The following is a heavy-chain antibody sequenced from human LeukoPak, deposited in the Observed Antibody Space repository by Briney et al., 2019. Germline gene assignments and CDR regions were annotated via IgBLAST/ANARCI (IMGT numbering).Heavy chain of an antibody. D-gene: IGHD3-10*01. CDR2: ISYDGSNK. Sequence: PGGSLRLSCAASGFTFSSYSMHWVRQAPGKGLEWVAVISYDGSNKYYADSVKGGFTISRDNSKNTLYLQMNSLRAEDTAVYYCARDRGDAFDIWGQGTMVTVSS. CDR3: ARDRGDAFDI. CDR1: GFTFSSYS. V-gene: IGHV3-30-3*01. J-gene: IGHJ3*02.